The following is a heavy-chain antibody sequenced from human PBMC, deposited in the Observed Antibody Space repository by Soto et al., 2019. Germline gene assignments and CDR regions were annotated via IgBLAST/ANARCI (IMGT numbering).Heavy chain of an antibody. CDR3: ARDSHSQQPNPRGGGGYMDV. Sequence: QLQLQESGPGLVKPSQTLSLTCAVSGGSISNGGYYWSWIRQPPGKGLEWIGSIYFSGSTYYNPTLKSRVTISVATPQTQFSVELSSVTAADTAVYYCARDSHSQQPNPRGGGGYMDVWGNGTTVTVSS. CDR2: IYFSGST. D-gene: IGHD6-13*01. V-gene: IGHV4-31*11. CDR1: GGSISNGGYY. J-gene: IGHJ6*03.